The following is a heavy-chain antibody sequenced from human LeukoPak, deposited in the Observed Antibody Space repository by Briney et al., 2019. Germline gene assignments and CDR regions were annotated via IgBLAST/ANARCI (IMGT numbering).Heavy chain of an antibody. J-gene: IGHJ6*02. CDR1: GGSISSYY. CDR2: IYYSGST. D-gene: IGHD6-13*01. Sequence: SQTLSLTCTVSGGSISSYYWSWIRQPPGKGLEWIGYIYYSGSTNYNPSLKSRVTISVDTSKNQFSLKLSSVTAADTAVYYCATRSHIAAAGSGYYGTDVWGQGTTVTVSS. V-gene: IGHV4-59*08. CDR3: ATRSHIAAAGSGYYGTDV.